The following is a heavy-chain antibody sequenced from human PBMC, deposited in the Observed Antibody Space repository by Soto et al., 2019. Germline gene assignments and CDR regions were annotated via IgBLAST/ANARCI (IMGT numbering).Heavy chain of an antibody. CDR3: ARDRVVLRFLEWSPSNDAFDI. J-gene: IGHJ3*02. CDR1: GFTFSDYY. V-gene: IGHV3-11*06. Sequence: GGSLRLSCAASGFTFSDYYMSWIRQAPGKGLEWVSYISSSSSYTNYADSLKGRFTISRDNAKNSLYLQMNSLRAEDTAVYYCARDRVVLRFLEWSPSNDAFDIWGQGTMVTVSS. D-gene: IGHD3-3*01. CDR2: ISSSSSYT.